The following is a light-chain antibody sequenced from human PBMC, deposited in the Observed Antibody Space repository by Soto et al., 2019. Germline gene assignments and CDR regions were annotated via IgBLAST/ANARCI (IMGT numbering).Light chain of an antibody. CDR1: QSVDTN. CDR2: GAS. CDR3: QQYNNRPPWT. J-gene: IGKJ1*01. Sequence: EIVMTQSPATLSVSPGERATLSCRASQSVDTNLAWYQQKPGQAPRLLIHGASARATGIPARFSGSGSGAEFTLTISSLQSEDLAVYYCQQYNNRPPWTFGQGTKVDIK. V-gene: IGKV3-15*01.